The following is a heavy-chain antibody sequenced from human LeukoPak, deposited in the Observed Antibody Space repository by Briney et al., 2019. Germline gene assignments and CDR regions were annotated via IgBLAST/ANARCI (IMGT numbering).Heavy chain of an antibody. CDR1: GGSFSGYY. Sequence: SETLSLTCAVYGGSFSGYYWSWIRQPPGKGLEWIGEINHSGSTNYNPSLKSRVTISVDTSKNQFSLKLGSVTAADTAVYYCARRRRIAAAGTYFQHWGQGTLVTVSS. CDR3: ARRRRIAAAGTYFQH. V-gene: IGHV4-34*01. D-gene: IGHD6-13*01. CDR2: INHSGST. J-gene: IGHJ1*01.